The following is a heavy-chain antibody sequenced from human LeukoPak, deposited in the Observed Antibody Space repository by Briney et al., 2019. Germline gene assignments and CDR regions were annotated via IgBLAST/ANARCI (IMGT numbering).Heavy chain of an antibody. V-gene: IGHV4-34*01. D-gene: IGHD3-22*01. CDR3: ARPLADSSGYFDY. CDR2: INHSGST. J-gene: IGHJ4*02. Sequence: SETLSLTCAVYGGSFSGYYWSWIRQPPGKGLEWIGEINHSGSTNYNPPLKSRVTISVDTSKNQFSLKLSSVTAADTAVYYCARPLADSSGYFDYWGQGALVTVSS. CDR1: GGSFSGYY.